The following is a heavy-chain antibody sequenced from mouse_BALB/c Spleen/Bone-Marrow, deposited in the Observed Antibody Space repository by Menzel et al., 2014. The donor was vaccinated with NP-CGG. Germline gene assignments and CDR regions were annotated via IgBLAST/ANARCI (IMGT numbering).Heavy chain of an antibody. CDR1: GFSLTSYG. CDR3: AREGGYYCGSRVAWFAY. D-gene: IGHD1-1*01. CDR2: IWAGGST. V-gene: IGHV2-9*02. J-gene: IGHJ3*01. Sequence: VKLVESGPGLVAPSQSLSITCTVSGFSLTSYGVHWVRQPPGKGLEWLGVIWAGGSTNYNSALMSRLSISKDNSKSQVFLKMNSLQTDDTAMYHCAREGGYYCGSRVAWFAYWGQGTLVTVSA.